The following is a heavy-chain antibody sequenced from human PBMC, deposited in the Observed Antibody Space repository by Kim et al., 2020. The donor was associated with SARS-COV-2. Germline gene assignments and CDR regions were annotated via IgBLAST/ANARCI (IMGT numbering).Heavy chain of an antibody. Sequence: GGSLRLSCAASGFTFSSYAMSWVRQAPGKGLEWVSAISGSGGSTYYADSVKGRFTISRDNSKNTLYLQMNSLRAEDTAVYYCAKDSLFGSGYYYDAFDIWGQGTMVTVSS. CDR3: AKDSLFGSGYYYDAFDI. V-gene: IGHV3-23*01. CDR2: ISGSGGST. D-gene: IGHD3-22*01. CDR1: GFTFSSYA. J-gene: IGHJ3*02.